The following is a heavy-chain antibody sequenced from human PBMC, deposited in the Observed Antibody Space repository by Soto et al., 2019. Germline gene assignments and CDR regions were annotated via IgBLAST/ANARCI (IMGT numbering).Heavy chain of an antibody. D-gene: IGHD3-10*01. J-gene: IGHJ5*02. Sequence: EVQLVESGGGLVQPGGSLRLSCAGSGFTLSDHYIDWVRQAPGKGLEWVGRSRDKAQGYSTAYAASVKGRFTTSRDESKNSVYLQMNSLKTEDTAVYYCGKTSAGSGSESAWSSGWFDPWGQGTLVTVSS. V-gene: IGHV3-72*01. CDR3: GKTSAGSGSESAWSSGWFDP. CDR1: GFTLSDHY. CDR2: SRDKAQGYST.